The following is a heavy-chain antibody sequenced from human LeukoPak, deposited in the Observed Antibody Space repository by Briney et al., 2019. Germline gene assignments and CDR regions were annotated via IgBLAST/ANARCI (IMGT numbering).Heavy chain of an antibody. CDR1: GGSISSSSYY. V-gene: IGHV4-39*07. CDR2: IYHSGST. Sequence: SETLSLTCTVSGGSISSSSYYWGWIRQPPGKGLEWIGSIYHSGSTYYNPSLKSRVTISVDTSKNQFSLKLSSVTAADTAVYYCARDSGGLSVYDYWGQGTLVTVSS. D-gene: IGHD1-26*01. J-gene: IGHJ4*02. CDR3: ARDSGGLSVYDY.